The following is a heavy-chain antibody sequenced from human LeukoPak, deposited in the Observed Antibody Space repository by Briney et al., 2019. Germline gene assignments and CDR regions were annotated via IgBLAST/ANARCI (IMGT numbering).Heavy chain of an antibody. V-gene: IGHV3-30*18. J-gene: IGHJ4*02. D-gene: IGHD6-19*01. Sequence: GGSLRLSCAASGFTFSSYGMHWVRQAPGKGLEWVAVISYDGSNKYYADSVKGRFTISRDNSKNTLYLQMNSLRAEDTAVYYCAKDLGGVIAVAGSTFDYWGQGTLVTVSS. CDR3: AKDLGGVIAVAGSTFDY. CDR1: GFTFSSYG. CDR2: ISYDGSNK.